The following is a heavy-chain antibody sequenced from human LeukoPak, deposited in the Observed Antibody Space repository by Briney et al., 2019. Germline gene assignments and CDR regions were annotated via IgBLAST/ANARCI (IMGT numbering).Heavy chain of an antibody. D-gene: IGHD1-26*01. J-gene: IGHJ4*02. Sequence: GRSLRLSCAASGFTFSSYSLNWVRQAPGKGLEWVSFISSSSITIYYADSVKGRFTISRDNAEKSLYLQMNSLRAEDTAVYYCARFGGSYGYWGQGTPVTVSS. CDR3: ARFGGSYGY. V-gene: IGHV3-48*04. CDR1: GFTFSSYS. CDR2: ISSSSITI.